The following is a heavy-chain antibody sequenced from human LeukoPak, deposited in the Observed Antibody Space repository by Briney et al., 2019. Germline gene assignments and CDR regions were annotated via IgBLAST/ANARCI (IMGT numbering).Heavy chain of an antibody. D-gene: IGHD5-18*01. V-gene: IGHV4-59*01. CDR2: IYYSGST. Sequence: SETLSLTCTVFGGSMSSYYWSWVRQTPGKGLEWIGYIYYSGSTNSNPSLRSRVSMSADTSKNQFSLKLSSVTAADTAVYYCARDGYSYGSYWYFDLWGRGTPVTVSS. J-gene: IGHJ2*01. CDR1: GGSMSSYY. CDR3: ARDGYSYGSYWYFDL.